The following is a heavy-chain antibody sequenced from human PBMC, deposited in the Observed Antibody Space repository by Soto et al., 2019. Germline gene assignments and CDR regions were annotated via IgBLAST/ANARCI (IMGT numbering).Heavy chain of an antibody. CDR2: INAGNGYT. Sequence: QVQLVQSGAEVKKPGASVKVSCKASGYTFTSYSIHWVRQAPGQGLEWMGWINAGNGYTKYSQRFQGRVTITTDTSASTAYMELRSLRSEDTAVYYCARGEERDYWGQGTLVTVSS. V-gene: IGHV1-3*01. CDR1: GYTFTSYS. CDR3: ARGEERDY. J-gene: IGHJ4*02. D-gene: IGHD1-1*01.